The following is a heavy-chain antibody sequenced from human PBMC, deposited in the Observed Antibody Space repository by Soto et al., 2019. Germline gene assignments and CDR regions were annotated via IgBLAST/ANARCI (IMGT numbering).Heavy chain of an antibody. V-gene: IGHV1-8*01. CDR3: AKVSRKGSAIDFDY. CDR2: VNPNNGDT. D-gene: IGHD3-10*01. J-gene: IGHJ4*02. CDR1: GYTFSNYG. Sequence: QVQLVQSGAELKKPGASVKVSCKASGYTFSNYGMNWVRQATEQGPEWIGWVNPNNGDTGYAQKFQGRVTLTTDISTTTAYMELTSLRSEDTAIYYCAKVSRKGSAIDFDYWGQGTLITVSS.